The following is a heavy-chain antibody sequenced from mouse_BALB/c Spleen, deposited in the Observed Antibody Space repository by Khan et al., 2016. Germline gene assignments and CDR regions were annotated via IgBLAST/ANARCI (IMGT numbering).Heavy chain of an antibody. CDR3: AEELCWFAY. D-gene: IGHD4-1*01. CDR1: GYSITSDYA. J-gene: IGHJ3*01. CDR2: ISYSGST. V-gene: IGHV3-2*02. Sequence: EVQLQESGPGLVKPSQSLSLTCTVTGYSITSDYAWNWIRKFPGNKLEWMGYISYSGSTSYNPSLKNRISITRDTSKNQIFLRLNSVTTEDTATYYCAEELCWFAYWGQGTLVTVSA.